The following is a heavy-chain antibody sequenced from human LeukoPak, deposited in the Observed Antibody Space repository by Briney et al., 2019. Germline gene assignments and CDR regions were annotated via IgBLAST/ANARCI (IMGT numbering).Heavy chain of an antibody. J-gene: IGHJ6*03. D-gene: IGHD3-3*01. CDR2: IRYDGSNK. CDR3: AKDQEFTYYDFWSGHPSYYMDA. V-gene: IGHV3-30*02. CDR1: GFTFSSYG. Sequence: GGSLRLSXAASGFTFSSYGMHWVRQAPGKGLEWVAFIRYDGSNKYYADSVKGRFTISRDNSKNTLYLQMNSLRAEDTAVYYCAKDQEFTYYDFWSGHPSYYMDAWGKGTTVTVSS.